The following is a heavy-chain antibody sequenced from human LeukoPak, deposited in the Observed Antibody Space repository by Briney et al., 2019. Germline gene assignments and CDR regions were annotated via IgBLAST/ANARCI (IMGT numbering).Heavy chain of an antibody. V-gene: IGHV3-53*01. CDR2: IYSGGST. Sequence: GGSLRLSCAASGFTVSSNYMSWVRQAPGKGLEWVSVIYSGGSTYYSDSVKGRFTISRDNSKNTLYLQMNSLRAEDTAVYYCATRVRDYDFWSAKNYDYWGQGTLVTVSS. J-gene: IGHJ4*02. D-gene: IGHD3-3*01. CDR1: GFTVSSNY. CDR3: ATRVRDYDFWSAKNYDY.